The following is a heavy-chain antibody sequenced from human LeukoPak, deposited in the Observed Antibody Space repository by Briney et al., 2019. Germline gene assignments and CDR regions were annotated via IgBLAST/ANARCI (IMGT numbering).Heavy chain of an antibody. D-gene: IGHD5-18*01. CDR2: IKQDGSEK. CDR3: AGEEGGYSYGLWFDP. V-gene: IGHV3-7*01. CDR1: GFTFSSYW. Sequence: GSLRLSCAASGFTFSSYWMSWVRQAPGKGLEWVANIKQDGSEKYYVDSVKGRFTISRDNAKNSLYLQMNSLRAEDTAVYYCAGEEGGYSYGLWFDPWGQGTLVTVSS. J-gene: IGHJ5*02.